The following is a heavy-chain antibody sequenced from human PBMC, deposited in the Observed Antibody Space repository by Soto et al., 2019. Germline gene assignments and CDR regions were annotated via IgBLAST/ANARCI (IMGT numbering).Heavy chain of an antibody. Sequence: EVQLVESGGGLVQPGGSLRLSCAASGFTFSSYGMHWVRQATGKGLEWVSAIGTAGDTYYPGSVKGRFTISRENAKNSLYLQMNSLRAGDTAVYYCARAGSDCSSTSCYDYMDVWGKGTTVTVSS. CDR3: ARAGSDCSSTSCYDYMDV. CDR2: IGTAGDT. J-gene: IGHJ6*03. D-gene: IGHD2-2*01. V-gene: IGHV3-13*01. CDR1: GFTFSSYG.